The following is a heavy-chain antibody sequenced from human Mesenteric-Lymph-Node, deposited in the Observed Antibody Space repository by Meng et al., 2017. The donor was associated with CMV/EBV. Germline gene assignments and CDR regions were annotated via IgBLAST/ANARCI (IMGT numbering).Heavy chain of an antibody. J-gene: IGHJ4*02. CDR2: IRFDGNNA. Sequence: GGSLRLSCTTSGFIFSNYAMHWVRQAPGKGLEWVAFIRFDGNNAYYADSVKGRFTISRDKSNSTLYLQMNSLRVEDTAVYYCMIHPVVPATYWGQGTLVTVSS. CDR3: MIHPVVPATY. D-gene: IGHD2-2*01. CDR1: GFIFSNYA. V-gene: IGHV3-30*02.